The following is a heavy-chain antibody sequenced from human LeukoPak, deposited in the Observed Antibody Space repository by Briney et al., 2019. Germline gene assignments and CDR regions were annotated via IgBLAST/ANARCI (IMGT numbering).Heavy chain of an antibody. CDR3: TRLDRGGYNNWFDP. V-gene: IGHV3-73*01. Sequence: PGGSLRLSCAASGFTFSGSAMHWVRQASGKGLEWVGRIRSKANSYATAYAASVKGRFTISRDDSKNTASLQMNSLKTEDTAVYYCTRLDRGGYNNWFDPWGQGTLVTVSS. CDR2: IRSKANSYAT. CDR1: GFTFSGSA. D-gene: IGHD3-22*01. J-gene: IGHJ5*02.